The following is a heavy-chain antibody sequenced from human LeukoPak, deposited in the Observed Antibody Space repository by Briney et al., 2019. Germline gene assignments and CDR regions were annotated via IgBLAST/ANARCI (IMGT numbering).Heavy chain of an antibody. V-gene: IGHV3-20*04. CDR1: GFTFSSYG. D-gene: IGHD2-15*01. Sequence: GGSLRLSCAASGFTFSSYGMSWVRQAPGKGLEWVSGINWNGGSTGYADSVKGRFTISRDNAKNSLYLQMNSLRAEDTALYYCARLHYCSGGSCFNGFDYWGQGTLVTVSS. CDR2: INWNGGST. J-gene: IGHJ4*02. CDR3: ARLHYCSGGSCFNGFDY.